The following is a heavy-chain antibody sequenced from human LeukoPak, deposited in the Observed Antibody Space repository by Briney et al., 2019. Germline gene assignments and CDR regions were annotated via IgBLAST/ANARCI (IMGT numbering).Heavy chain of an antibody. J-gene: IGHJ4*02. CDR2: ISGSGGST. CDR3: AEARYSSSWYHFDY. V-gene: IGHV3-23*01. Sequence: PGGSLRLSCAASGFTFSSYAMSWVRQAPGKGLEWVSAISGSGGSTYYADSVKGRFTISRDNSKNTLYLQMNSLRVEDTAIYYCAEARYSSSWYHFDYWGQGTLVTVSS. CDR1: GFTFSSYA. D-gene: IGHD6-13*01.